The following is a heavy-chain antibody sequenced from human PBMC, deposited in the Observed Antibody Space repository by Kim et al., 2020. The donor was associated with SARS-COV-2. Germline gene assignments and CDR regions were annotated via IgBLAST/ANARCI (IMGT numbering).Heavy chain of an antibody. CDR2: ISYDGSNK. CDR1: GFTFSSYG. J-gene: IGHJ4*02. CDR3: AKTRGAGTFEFDY. V-gene: IGHV3-30*18. Sequence: GGSLRLSCAASGFTFSSYGMHWIRQAPGKGLEWVAVISYDGSNKYYADSVKGRFTISRDNSKYTLYLQMNSLRAEDTAVYYCAKTRGAGTFEFDYWGQGTLVTVSS. D-gene: IGHD6-19*01.